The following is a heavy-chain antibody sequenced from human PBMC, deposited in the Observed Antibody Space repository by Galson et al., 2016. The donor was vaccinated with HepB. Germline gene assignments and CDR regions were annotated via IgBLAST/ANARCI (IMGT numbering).Heavy chain of an antibody. CDR2: IRSESYDGTT. V-gene: IGHV3-49*03. J-gene: IGHJ3*02. CDR3: SRRGSYKYGAFDI. D-gene: IGHD1-26*01. Sequence: SLRLSCAASGFTFDDYAMSWFHQAPGKGLEWVTFIRSESYDGTTEYAASVKGRFTISRDDSKSIAYLQMNSLKTEDTAVYYCSRRGSYKYGAFDIWGQGTMVTVSS. CDR1: GFTFDDYA.